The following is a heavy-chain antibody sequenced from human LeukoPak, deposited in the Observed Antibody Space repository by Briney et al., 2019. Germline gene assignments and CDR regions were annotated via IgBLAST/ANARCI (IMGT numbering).Heavy chain of an antibody. V-gene: IGHV3-7*01. J-gene: IGHJ4*02. D-gene: IGHD5-24*01. Sequence: GWSVRLSCAASGFTFSSYWMSWVRQAPGKGLEWVANIKQDGSEKYYVDSLKGRFTISRDNAKNSLYLQMNSLRAEDTAVYFCARDLDGYNYSFDYWGRGTLVTDSS. CDR2: IKQDGSEK. CDR3: ARDLDGYNYSFDY. CDR1: GFTFSSYW.